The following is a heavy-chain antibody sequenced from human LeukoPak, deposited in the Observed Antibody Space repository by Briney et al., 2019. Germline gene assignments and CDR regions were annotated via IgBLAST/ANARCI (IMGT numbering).Heavy chain of an antibody. Sequence: GGSLRLSCAASGFTFSRYSMNWVRQAPGKGLEWVSSISSSSSYIYYADSVKGRFTISRDNTKNSLYLQMNSLRAEDTAVYYCARDLFRTYYDILTGYSPTFDYWGQGTLVTVSS. CDR1: GFTFSRYS. CDR3: ARDLFRTYYDILTGYSPTFDY. D-gene: IGHD3-9*01. CDR2: ISSSSSYI. V-gene: IGHV3-21*01. J-gene: IGHJ4*02.